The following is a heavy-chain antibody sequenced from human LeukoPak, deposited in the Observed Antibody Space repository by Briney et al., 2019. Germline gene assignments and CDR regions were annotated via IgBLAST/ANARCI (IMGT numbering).Heavy chain of an antibody. CDR2: INHSGST. V-gene: IGHV4-34*01. CDR3: ARGLAAAGTYYYYYGMDV. Sequence: PSETLSLTCAVYGGSFSGYYWSWIRQPPGKGLEWIGEINHSGSTNYNPSLKSRVTISVDTSKNQFSLELSSVTAADTAVYCCARGLAAAGTYYYYYGMDVWGQGTTVTVSS. CDR1: GGSFSGYY. J-gene: IGHJ6*02. D-gene: IGHD6-13*01.